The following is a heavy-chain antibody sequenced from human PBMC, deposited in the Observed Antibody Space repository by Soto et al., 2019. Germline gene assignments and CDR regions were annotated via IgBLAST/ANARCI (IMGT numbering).Heavy chain of an antibody. CDR2: INPSGGST. Sequence: QVQLVQSGAEVKKPGASVKLPCKASGYTFTSHYMHWVRQAPGQGLEWMGIINPSGGSTSYAQKFQGRVTMTRDTSTSTVYMELSSLRSEDTVVYFCARGSGTYYGLGGNWGQGTLVTVSS. J-gene: IGHJ4*02. CDR3: ARGSGTYYGLGGN. CDR1: GYTFTSHY. V-gene: IGHV1-46*01. D-gene: IGHD1-26*01.